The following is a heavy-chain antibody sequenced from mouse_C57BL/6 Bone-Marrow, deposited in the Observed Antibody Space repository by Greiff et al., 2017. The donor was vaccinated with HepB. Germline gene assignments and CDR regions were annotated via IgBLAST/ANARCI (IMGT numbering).Heavy chain of an antibody. Sequence: EVMLVESGGDLVKPVGSLKLSCAASGFTFSSYGMSWVRQTPDKRLEWVATISSGGSYTYYPDSVKGRFTISRDNAKNTLYLQMSSLKSEDTAMYYCARHRAGSFAYWGQGTLVTVSA. D-gene: IGHD3-3*01. CDR2: ISSGGSYT. CDR3: ARHRAGSFAY. V-gene: IGHV5-6*01. J-gene: IGHJ3*01. CDR1: GFTFSSYG.